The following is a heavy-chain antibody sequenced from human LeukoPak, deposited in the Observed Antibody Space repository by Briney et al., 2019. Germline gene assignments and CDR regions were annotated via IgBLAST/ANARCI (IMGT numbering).Heavy chain of an antibody. D-gene: IGHD3-22*01. J-gene: IGHJ3*02. CDR2: TYTGGNS. CDR3: ARGGRGSAAVVAPRSFDI. CDR1: WFTVSSTH. V-gene: IGHV3-53*01. Sequence: GGSLRLSCEASWFTVSSTHMVWVRQAPGKGLEWVSVTYTGGNSYYAGSVQGRFIISRDISKNTLYLQMNNLRAEDSALYYCARGGRGSAAVVAPRSFDIWGQGTMVTVSS.